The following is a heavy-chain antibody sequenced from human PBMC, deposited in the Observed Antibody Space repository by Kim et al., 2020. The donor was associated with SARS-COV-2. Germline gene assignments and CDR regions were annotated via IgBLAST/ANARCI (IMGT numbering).Heavy chain of an antibody. Sequence: GGSLRLSCSASGFTFSSYAMHWVRQAPGKGLEYVATVTSNGGMTYYADSVKGRFTISRDNAKNKVYLQMSSLRPEDTAVYYCVRGDSGSDYYWGQGTLVTVSS. D-gene: IGHD1-26*01. V-gene: IGHV3-64D*06. CDR2: VTSNGGMT. CDR3: VRGDSGSDYY. CDR1: GFTFSSYA. J-gene: IGHJ4*02.